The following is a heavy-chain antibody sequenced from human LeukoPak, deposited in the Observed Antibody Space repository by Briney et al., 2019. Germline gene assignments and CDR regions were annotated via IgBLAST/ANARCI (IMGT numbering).Heavy chain of an antibody. CDR3: ARTPPRGLIDF. Sequence: ASVKVSCKASGYTFTSYDINWVRQATGQGLEWMGWMSPKSANTGFAQKFQGRVTTTRDTSISTAYMELSSLTSEDTAVYYCARTPPRGLIDFWGQGTLVTVSS. D-gene: IGHD3-16*01. CDR1: GYTFTSYD. CDR2: MSPKSANT. V-gene: IGHV1-8*03. J-gene: IGHJ4*02.